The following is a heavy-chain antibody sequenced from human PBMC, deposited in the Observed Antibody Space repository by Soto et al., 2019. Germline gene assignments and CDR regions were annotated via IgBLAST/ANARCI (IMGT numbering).Heavy chain of an antibody. CDR3: AADRGLLGQWLER. Sequence: ASVKVSCKASGFTFTSSAVQWVRQARGQRLEWIGWIVAGSGNTNYAQKFQERVTITRDTSTSTAYMELSSLRSEDTAVYYCAADRGLLGQWLERWGQGTLVTVSS. CDR1: GFTFTSSA. V-gene: IGHV1-58*01. CDR2: IVAGSGNT. D-gene: IGHD6-19*01. J-gene: IGHJ4*02.